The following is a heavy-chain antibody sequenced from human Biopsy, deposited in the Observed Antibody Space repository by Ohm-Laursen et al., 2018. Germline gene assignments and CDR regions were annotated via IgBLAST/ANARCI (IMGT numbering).Heavy chain of an antibody. CDR3: ARGSNDFGGLYFPR. CDR1: GGSFSALY. D-gene: IGHD4-23*01. V-gene: IGHV4-59*11. CDR2: STYTGYT. J-gene: IGHJ4*02. Sequence: TLSFTCTVSGGSFSALYWICLPPPPGQGLVWIGHSTYTGYTSYNASLKSRGTISVDTSRNHFSLRLSSLTAADTAVYYCARGSNDFGGLYFPRWGQGTLLTVSS.